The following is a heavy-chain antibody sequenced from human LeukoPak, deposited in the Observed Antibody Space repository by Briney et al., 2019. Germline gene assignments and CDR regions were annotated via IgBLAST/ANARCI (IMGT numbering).Heavy chain of an antibody. CDR3: ARDLSMVVTGYMDV. Sequence: SETLSLTCTVSGGSISSYYWSWIRQPAGEGLELIGRIYTSGSTHYNPSLKRRVTMSVDTSKNQFSLKLSSVTAADTAVYYCARDLSMVVTGYMDVWGKGTTVTVSS. D-gene: IGHD4-23*01. V-gene: IGHV4-4*07. J-gene: IGHJ6*03. CDR1: GGSISSYY. CDR2: IYTSGST.